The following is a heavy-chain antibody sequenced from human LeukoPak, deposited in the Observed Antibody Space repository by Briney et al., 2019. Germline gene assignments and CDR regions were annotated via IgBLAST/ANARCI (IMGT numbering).Heavy chain of an antibody. Sequence: PSETLSLTCTVSGYSISSGYYWGWIRQPPGKGLEWIGSIYHSGSTYYNPSLKSRATISVDTSKNQFSLKLSSVTAADTAVYYCASLPFYYGSGSSLDYWGQGTLVTVSS. CDR1: GYSISSGYY. CDR2: IYHSGST. D-gene: IGHD3-10*01. V-gene: IGHV4-38-2*02. CDR3: ASLPFYYGSGSSLDY. J-gene: IGHJ4*02.